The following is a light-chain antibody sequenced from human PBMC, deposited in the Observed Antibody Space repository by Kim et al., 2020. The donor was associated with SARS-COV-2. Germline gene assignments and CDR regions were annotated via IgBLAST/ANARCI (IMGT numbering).Light chain of an antibody. V-gene: IGKV2-28*01. CDR3: MQALQTPR. J-gene: IGKJ1*01. CDR1: QSLLHSNGYNY. CDR2: LGS. Sequence: DIVMTQSPLSLPVTPGEPVSISCRSSQSLLHSNGYNYLDWYLQKPGQSPQLLIYLGSNRASGVPDRFSGSGSGTDFTLKISRVEAEDVGVYYCMQALQTPRFGQGTKVDIK.